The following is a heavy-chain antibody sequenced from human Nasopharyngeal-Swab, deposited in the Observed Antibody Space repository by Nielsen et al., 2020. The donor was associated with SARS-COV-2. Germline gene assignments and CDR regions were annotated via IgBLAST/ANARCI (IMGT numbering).Heavy chain of an antibody. CDR1: GFTCGDYA. Sequence: GGSLRLSCTASGFTCGDYAMSWFRQDPGKGLEGVGFIRSKAYGGTTEYAASVKGRFTISRDDSKSIAYLQMNSLKTEDTAVYYCTRVPGFGTYYYYYMDVWGKGTTVTVSS. CDR2: IRSKAYGGTT. CDR3: TRVPGFGTYYYYYMDV. D-gene: IGHD1-1*01. J-gene: IGHJ6*03. V-gene: IGHV3-49*03.